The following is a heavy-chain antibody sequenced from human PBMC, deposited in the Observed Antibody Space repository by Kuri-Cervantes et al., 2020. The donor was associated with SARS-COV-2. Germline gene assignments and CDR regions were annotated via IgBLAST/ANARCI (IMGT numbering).Heavy chain of an antibody. D-gene: IGHD1-1*01. CDR1: GFTFSSYA. CDR3: VRDGDHWNFDY. V-gene: IGHV3-23*01. J-gene: IGHJ4*02. CDR2: ISGSGGST. Sequence: GESLKISCAASGFTFSSYAMSWVRQAPGKGLEWVSAISGSGGSTYYADSVKGRFTISRDNSENMLFLQMNSLRAEDTAVYYCVRDGDHWNFDYWGQGTLVTVSS.